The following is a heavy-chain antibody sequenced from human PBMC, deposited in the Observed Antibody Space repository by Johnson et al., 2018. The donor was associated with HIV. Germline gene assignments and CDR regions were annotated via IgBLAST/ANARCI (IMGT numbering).Heavy chain of an antibody. D-gene: IGHD4-23*01. J-gene: IGHJ3*02. CDR3: VKGRRWLPYGGAFDI. Sequence: VQLVESGGGVVRPGGSLRLSCAASGFTFDDNTMHWVRQAPGKGLEWVSYISSSGSTIYYADSVKGRFTISRDNAKNSLYLQMNSLRTEDTALYYCVKGRRWLPYGGAFDIWGQGTMVTVSS. V-gene: IGHV3-43*01. CDR2: ISSSGSTI. CDR1: GFTFDDNT.